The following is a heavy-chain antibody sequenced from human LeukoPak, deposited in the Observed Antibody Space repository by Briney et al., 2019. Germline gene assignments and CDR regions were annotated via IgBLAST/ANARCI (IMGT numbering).Heavy chain of an antibody. J-gene: IGHJ4*02. CDR2: ISGDGDST. V-gene: IGHV3-23*01. Sequence: PGGSLRLSCAASGFAFSSYAMSWFRQAPGKGLEWVSAISGDGDSTYYADSVKGRFTISRDNSKNTLYLQMNSLRAEDTAVYYCAKAPVGNPVGARVDYWGQGTLVTVSS. CDR1: GFAFSSYA. CDR3: AKAPVGNPVGARVDY. D-gene: IGHD1-26*01.